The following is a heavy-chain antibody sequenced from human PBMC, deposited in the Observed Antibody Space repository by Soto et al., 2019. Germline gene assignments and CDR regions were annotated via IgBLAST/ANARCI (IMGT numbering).Heavy chain of an antibody. D-gene: IGHD3-9*01. V-gene: IGHV1-18*01. CDR3: ARDFTGWPPDGVDS. CDR2: ISAYTGNT. J-gene: IGHJ1*01. CDR1: GYTFTSYA. Sequence: QGQLVQSGVEVKKPGASVKVSCKASGYTFTSYAISWVRQAPGQGLEWMGWISAYTGNTNYAQNLRGRVTMTTDASTSTAYMELRSLRYDDTAMYYCARDFTGWPPDGVDSWGQGTQVTVSS.